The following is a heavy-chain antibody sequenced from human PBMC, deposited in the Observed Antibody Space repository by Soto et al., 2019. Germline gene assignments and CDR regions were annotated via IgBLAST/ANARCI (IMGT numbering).Heavy chain of an antibody. CDR3: ARRGWSYQQGFDF. V-gene: IGHV4-30-4*01. J-gene: IGHJ4*02. CDR2: IYNSGST. Sequence: QVQLRESGPGLVKPSQTLSLNCTVSGGSISSGNYYWSWIRQPPGKGLEWIGYIYNSGSTHYNSSLKSRLTISVDTSKNQFSLKLSSMTVADTAVYYCARRGWSYQQGFDFWGQGTLVTVSS. CDR1: GGSISSGNYY. D-gene: IGHD1-26*01.